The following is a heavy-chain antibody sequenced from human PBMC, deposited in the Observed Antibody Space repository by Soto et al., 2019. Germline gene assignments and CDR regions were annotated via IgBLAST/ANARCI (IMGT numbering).Heavy chain of an antibody. J-gene: IGHJ5*02. CDR1: GGSISSSSYY. CDR2: IYYSGST. V-gene: IGHV4-39*02. Sequence: PSETLSLTCTVSGGSISSSSYYWGWIRQPPGKGLEWIGSIYYSGSTYYNPSLKSRVTISVDTSKNQFSLKLSSVTAADTAVYDCARERPDGARLDPWGQGTLVTVSS. D-gene: IGHD6-6*01. CDR3: ARERPDGARLDP.